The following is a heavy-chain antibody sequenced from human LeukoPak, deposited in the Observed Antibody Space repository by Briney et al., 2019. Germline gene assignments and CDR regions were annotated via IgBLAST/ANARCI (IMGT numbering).Heavy chain of an antibody. Sequence: GRSLRLSCAASGFSFDDYVMHWVRQAPGKGLEWVSGISWNSGSIGYADSVKGRFTISRDNAKNSLYLQMNSLRAEDTALYYCAKDARPAATYPYYFDYWGQGTLVTVSS. V-gene: IGHV3-9*01. CDR3: AKDARPAATYPYYFDY. D-gene: IGHD2-2*01. CDR1: GFSFDDYV. CDR2: ISWNSGSI. J-gene: IGHJ4*02.